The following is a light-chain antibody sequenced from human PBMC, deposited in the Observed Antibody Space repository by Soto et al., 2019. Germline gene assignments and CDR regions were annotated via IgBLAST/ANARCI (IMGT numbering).Light chain of an antibody. V-gene: IGKV1-5*01. CDR1: QSIRSW. J-gene: IGKJ2*01. CDR3: QQYNSYSGYT. CDR2: DAS. Sequence: DIQMSQSPSTLFASVGDKVTITCRASQSIRSWLAWYQQKPGKAPKLLIYDASSLESGVPSRFSGSGSGTEFTLTISSLQPDDFATYYCQQYNSYSGYTFGQGTKLEIK.